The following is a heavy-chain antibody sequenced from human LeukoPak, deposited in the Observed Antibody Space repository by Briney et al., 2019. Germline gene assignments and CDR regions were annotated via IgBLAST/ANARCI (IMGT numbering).Heavy chain of an antibody. J-gene: IGHJ6*03. CDR1: GFIFSNFW. CDR3: ARGQSYMDV. CDR2: INSDGKTI. Sequence: GGSLRLSCEASGFIFSNFWMYWVRQVPGKGLIWVARINSDGKTINYGDSVRGWFTISRDNAKKTLYLQLNSLRVEDTALYYCARGQSYMDVWGKGTTVTVSS. V-gene: IGHV3-74*01.